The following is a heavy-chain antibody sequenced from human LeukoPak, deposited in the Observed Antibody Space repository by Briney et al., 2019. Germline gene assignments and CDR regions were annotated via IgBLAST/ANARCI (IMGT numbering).Heavy chain of an antibody. Sequence: PGGSLRLSCAASGFTFSSYGMHWVRQAPGKGLEWVAFIRYDGSNKYYADSVKGRFTISRDNSKNTLYLQMNSLRAEDTAVYYCAKGPTPFYYDSSGYLETDYWGQGTLVTVSS. CDR1: GFTFSSYG. D-gene: IGHD3-22*01. J-gene: IGHJ4*02. CDR3: AKGPTPFYYDSSGYLETDY. CDR2: IRYDGSNK. V-gene: IGHV3-30*02.